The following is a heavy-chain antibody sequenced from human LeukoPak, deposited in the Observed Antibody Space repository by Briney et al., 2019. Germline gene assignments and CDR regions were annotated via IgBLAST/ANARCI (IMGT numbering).Heavy chain of an antibody. J-gene: IGHJ4*02. CDR2: ISSSSSTI. D-gene: IGHD2-2*01. CDR3: ARGYCSSSSCNRSFDY. CDR1: GFTFSSYG. Sequence: GGSLRLSCAASGFTFSSYGMNWVRQAPGKGLEWVSYISSSSSTIYYADSVKGRFTISRDNAKHSLFLQMNSLRAEDTAVYYCARGYCSSSSCNRSFDYWGQGTLVTVSS. V-gene: IGHV3-48*01.